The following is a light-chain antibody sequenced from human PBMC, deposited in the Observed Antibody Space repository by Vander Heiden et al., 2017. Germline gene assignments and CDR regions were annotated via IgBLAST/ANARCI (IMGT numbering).Light chain of an antibody. Sequence: ITISCTGTSSDVGGYNYVSWYQQHPGKAAKLMIYEVSNRPSGVSNRFSGSKSGNTASLTISGLQAEDEADYYCSSYTSSSSVVFGGGTKLTVL. V-gene: IGLV2-14*01. CDR1: SSDVGGYNY. CDR3: SSYTSSSSVV. J-gene: IGLJ2*01. CDR2: EVS.